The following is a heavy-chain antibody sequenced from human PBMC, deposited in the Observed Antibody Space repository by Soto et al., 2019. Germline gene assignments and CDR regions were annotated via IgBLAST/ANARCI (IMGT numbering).Heavy chain of an antibody. CDR1: GFTFSRYA. CDR3: ARDGVDTAMV. D-gene: IGHD5-18*01. CDR2: ISYDGSNK. V-gene: IGHV3-30-3*01. J-gene: IGHJ4*02. Sequence: QVQLVESGGGVVQPGRSLRLSCAVSGFTFSRYAMHWVRQAPGKGLEWVAVISYDGSNKYYADSVKGRFTSSRDNSKNTLFLQMNSLRAEDTAVFYCARDGVDTAMVWGQGTLVTVSS.